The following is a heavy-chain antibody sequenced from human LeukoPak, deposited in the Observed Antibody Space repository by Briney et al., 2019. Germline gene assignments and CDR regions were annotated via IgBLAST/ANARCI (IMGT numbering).Heavy chain of an antibody. Sequence: SETLSLTCAVYGGSFSGYYWSWIRQPPGKGLEWIGEINHSGSTNYNPSLKSRVTISVDTSKNQFSLKLSSVTAADTAVYYCARDSVMAALTDGMDVWGQGTTVTVSS. CDR1: GGSFSGYY. CDR2: INHSGST. V-gene: IGHV4-34*01. J-gene: IGHJ6*02. CDR3: ARDSVMAALTDGMDV.